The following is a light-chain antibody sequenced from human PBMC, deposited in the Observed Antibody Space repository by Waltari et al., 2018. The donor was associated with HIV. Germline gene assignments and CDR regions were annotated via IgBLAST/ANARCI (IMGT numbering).Light chain of an antibody. Sequence: AIQMTQSPSSLSASVGDRVTITCRASQDIRNELGWYQQKPGKAPKLLIYAASSLKSGVPSRFSGSGSGTDFTLTISSLQPEDFATYYCLQDDTFPLTFGGGTKVEIK. CDR3: LQDDTFPLT. CDR1: QDIRNE. V-gene: IGKV1-6*01. J-gene: IGKJ4*01. CDR2: AAS.